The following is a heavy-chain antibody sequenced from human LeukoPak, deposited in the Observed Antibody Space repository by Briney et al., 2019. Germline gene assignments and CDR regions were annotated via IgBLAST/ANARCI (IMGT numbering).Heavy chain of an antibody. CDR1: GGSISSYY. CDR2: IYYSGST. CDR3: AREIRRGGVWGSYRYLHYFDY. J-gene: IGHJ4*02. V-gene: IGHV4-59*01. Sequence: SETLSLTCTVSGGSISSYYWSWIRQPPGKGLEWIGYIYYSGSTNYNPSLKSRVTISVDTSKNQFSLKLSSVTAADTAVYHCAREIRRGGVWGSYRYLHYFDYWGQGTLVTVSS. D-gene: IGHD3-16*02.